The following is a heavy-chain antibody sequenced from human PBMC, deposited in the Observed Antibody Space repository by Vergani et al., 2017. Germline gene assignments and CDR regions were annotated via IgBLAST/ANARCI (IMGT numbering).Heavy chain of an antibody. J-gene: IGHJ5*02. Sequence: QVQLQESGPGLVKPSETLSLTCTVSGGSISSYYWSWIRQPPGKGLEWIGYIYYSGRTNYNPSLKSRVTISVDKSKNQFSLKLSSVTAADTADYYCARHIAAAGHSWFDPWGQGTLVTVSS. CDR1: GGSISSYY. D-gene: IGHD6-13*01. V-gene: IGHV4-59*01. CDR2: IYYSGRT. CDR3: ARHIAAAGHSWFDP.